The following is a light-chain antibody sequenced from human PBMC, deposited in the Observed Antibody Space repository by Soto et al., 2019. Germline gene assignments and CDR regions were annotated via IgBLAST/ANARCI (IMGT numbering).Light chain of an antibody. CDR2: GAS. J-gene: IGKJ2*01. Sequence: EIVMTQSPATLSMSPGERATLSCRATQNVNSNLAWYQHRPGQAPRLLIYGASIRPTGIPARFSGSGSGTEFTLTIDSLQSEDFAVYYCQQYNHWPPMYTFGQGTKLEIK. V-gene: IGKV3-15*01. CDR1: QNVNSN. CDR3: QQYNHWPPMYT.